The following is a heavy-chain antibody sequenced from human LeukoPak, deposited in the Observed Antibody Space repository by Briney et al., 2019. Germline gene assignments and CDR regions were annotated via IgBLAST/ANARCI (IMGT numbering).Heavy chain of an antibody. Sequence: SETLSLTCTVSGGSISSYYWSWIRQPAGKGLEWIGRIYTSGSTNYNPSLKSRVTMSVDTSKNQFSLKLSSVTAADTAVYYCARGSARYSYGTYFDYWGQGTLVTVSS. CDR1: GGSISSYY. CDR3: ARGSARYSYGTYFDY. J-gene: IGHJ4*02. D-gene: IGHD5-18*01. CDR2: IYTSGST. V-gene: IGHV4-4*07.